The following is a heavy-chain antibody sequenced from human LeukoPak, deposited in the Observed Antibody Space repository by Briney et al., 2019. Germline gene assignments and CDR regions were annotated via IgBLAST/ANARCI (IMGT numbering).Heavy chain of an antibody. CDR3: ARAPGYSSGWSPFSFDY. J-gene: IGHJ4*02. Sequence: PGGSLRLSCAASGFTFSSYSMNWVRQAPGKGLEWVSSISSSSSSYIYYADSVKGRFTISRDNAKNSLYLQMNSLRAEDTAVYYCARAPGYSSGWSPFSFDYWGQGTLVTVSS. D-gene: IGHD6-19*01. CDR2: ISSSSSSYI. CDR1: GFTFSSYS. V-gene: IGHV3-21*01.